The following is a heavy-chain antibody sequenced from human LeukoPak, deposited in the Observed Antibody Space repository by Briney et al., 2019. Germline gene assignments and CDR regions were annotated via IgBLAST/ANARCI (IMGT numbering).Heavy chain of an antibody. V-gene: IGHV1-2*06. CDR3: ARKDLSGYSSLVY. CDR1: GYTFTGHY. J-gene: IGHJ4*02. CDR2: INPNSGGT. D-gene: IGHD5-18*01. Sequence: ASVKVSCKASGYTFTGHYMHWVRQAPGQGLEWVGRINPNSGGTNYAQKFQGRVTMTRDTSVSTAYMELSRLTFDDTAVYYCARKDLSGYSSLVYWGQGTLVTVSS.